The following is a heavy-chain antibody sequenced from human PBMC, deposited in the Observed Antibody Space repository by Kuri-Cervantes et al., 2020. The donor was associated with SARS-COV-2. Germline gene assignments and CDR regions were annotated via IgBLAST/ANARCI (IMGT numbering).Heavy chain of an antibody. CDR3: GRVSWLQLWHRYSDS. D-gene: IGHD5-24*01. Sequence: ESLKISCAVSGELFSGYYWTWIRQSPGKGLEWIGEINHSGSTNYNPSLKSRVTISIDTSKNQVSLRLTSATAADSAVYYCGRVSWLQLWHRYSDSWGQGTLVTVSS. CDR2: INHSGST. V-gene: IGHV4-34*01. J-gene: IGHJ4*02. CDR1: GELFSGYY.